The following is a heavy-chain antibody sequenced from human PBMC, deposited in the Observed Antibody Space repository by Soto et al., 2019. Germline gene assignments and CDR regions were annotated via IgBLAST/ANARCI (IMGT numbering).Heavy chain of an antibody. CDR2: ISSSGSFK. J-gene: IGHJ4*02. Sequence: EVQLVESGGGLVKPGGSLRLSCAASGFNFSSDSMGWVRQAPGKGLEWVSSISSSGSFKNYADSVKGRFTISRDNAKNSLYLQMSGLKDEDTAVYYCARDPPTGTTLDWADSWGQGTLVTVSS. D-gene: IGHD1-7*01. V-gene: IGHV3-21*01. CDR1: GFNFSSDS. CDR3: ARDPPTGTTLDWADS.